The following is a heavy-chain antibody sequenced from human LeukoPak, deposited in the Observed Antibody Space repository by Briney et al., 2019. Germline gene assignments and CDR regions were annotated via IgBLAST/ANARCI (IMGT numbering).Heavy chain of an antibody. D-gene: IGHD4-11*01. CDR1: EFTFSSYG. Sequence: GGSLRLSCAASEFTFSSYGMHWVRQAPGKGLEWVAVISYDGSNKYYADSVKGRFTISRDNSKNTLYLQMNSLRAEDTAVYYCARGGAYSNLSPHDYWGQGTLVTVSS. CDR3: ARGGAYSNLSPHDY. V-gene: IGHV3-30*03. CDR2: ISYDGSNK. J-gene: IGHJ4*02.